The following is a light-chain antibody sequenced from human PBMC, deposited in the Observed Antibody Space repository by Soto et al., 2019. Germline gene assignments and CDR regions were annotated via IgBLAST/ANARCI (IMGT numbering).Light chain of an antibody. CDR3: AAWDDSLNGPDYV. V-gene: IGLV1-44*01. J-gene: IGLJ1*01. CDR2: SNN. CDR1: SSNIGSNT. Sequence: QSVLTQPPSASGTPGQRVTISCSGSSSNIGSNTVNWYQQLPGTAPKLLIYSNNQRPSGVPDRFSGSKSGTSASLAISGLQSEGESDYYCAAWDDSLNGPDYVFGTGTKLTVL.